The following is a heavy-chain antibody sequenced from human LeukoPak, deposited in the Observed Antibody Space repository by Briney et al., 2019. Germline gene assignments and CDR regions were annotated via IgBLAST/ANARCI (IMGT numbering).Heavy chain of an antibody. D-gene: IGHD6-19*01. CDR1: GGTFKKYA. CDR3: ARGGAEAVAGSLDF. Sequence: EASVKVSCKASGGTFKKYAIYWVRQAPGQGLEWLGGIIPVFGTPNYAQKFQGRVTITTDEFTTTGYMELSSLKSEDTAVYYCARGGAEAVAGSLDFWGQGTLVTVSS. V-gene: IGHV1-69*05. J-gene: IGHJ4*02. CDR2: IIPVFGTP.